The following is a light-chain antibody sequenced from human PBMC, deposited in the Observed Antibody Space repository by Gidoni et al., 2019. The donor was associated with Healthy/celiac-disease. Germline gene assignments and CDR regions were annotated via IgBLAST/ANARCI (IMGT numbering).Light chain of an antibody. CDR3: QQYDNLIT. J-gene: IGKJ5*01. Sequence: DTQMSQSPSSLSASVGDRVTITCQASQDISNYLNWYQQKPGKAPKLLIYDASNLETGVPSRFSGSGSGTDFTFTISSLQPEDIATYYCQQYDNLITFXQXTRLEIK. CDR1: QDISNY. CDR2: DAS. V-gene: IGKV1-33*01.